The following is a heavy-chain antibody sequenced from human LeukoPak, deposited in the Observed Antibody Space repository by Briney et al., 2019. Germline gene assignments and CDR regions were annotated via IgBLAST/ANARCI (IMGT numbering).Heavy chain of an antibody. CDR3: AKDCSSTSCYGY. CDR1: GFTFSSYG. CDR2: ISYDGSNK. D-gene: IGHD2-2*01. J-gene: IGHJ4*02. Sequence: HPGGSLRLSCAASGFTFSSYGMHWVRQAPGKGLEWVAVISYDGSNKYYADSVKGRFTISRDNSKNTLYLQMNSLRAEGTAVYYCAKDCSSTSCYGYWGQGTLVTVSS. V-gene: IGHV3-30*18.